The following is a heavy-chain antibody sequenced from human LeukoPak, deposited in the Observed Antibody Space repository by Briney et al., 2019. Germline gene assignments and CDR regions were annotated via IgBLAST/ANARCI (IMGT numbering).Heavy chain of an antibody. CDR1: GFTFSSYA. CDR2: ISGSGGST. D-gene: IGHD3-10*01. J-gene: IGHJ5*02. V-gene: IGHV3-23*01. Sequence: PGGSLRLSCAASGFTFSSYAMSWDRQAPGKGLEWVSAISGSGGSTYYADSVKGRFTISRDNSKNTLYLQMNSLRAEDTAVYYCAKTTMVRGVDVNWFDPWGQGTLVTVSS. CDR3: AKTTMVRGVDVNWFDP.